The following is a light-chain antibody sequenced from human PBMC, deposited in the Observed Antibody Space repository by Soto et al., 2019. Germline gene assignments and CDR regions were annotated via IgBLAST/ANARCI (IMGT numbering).Light chain of an antibody. Sequence: ENVLTQSPATLSLSPGERATLSCRASQSISTHVAWYQQTPGPAPRLLIYDTSKRATGIPDRFSGSGSGSDFTLTIHSLEPEDFAVYFCQQSTNWPYGWTFAQGTKVDIK. CDR3: QQSTNWPYGWT. CDR2: DTS. CDR1: QSISTH. J-gene: IGKJ1*01. V-gene: IGKV3-11*01.